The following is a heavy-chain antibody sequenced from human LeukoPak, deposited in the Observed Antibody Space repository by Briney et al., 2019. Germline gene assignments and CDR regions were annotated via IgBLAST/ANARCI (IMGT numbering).Heavy chain of an antibody. D-gene: IGHD3-16*02. CDR2: IYYSGST. Sequence: SETLSLTCTVSGGSISSYYWSWIRQPPGKGLEWIGYIYYSGSTNYNPSLKSRVTISVDTSKNQFSLKLSSVTAADTAVYYCARHIDYYGMDVWGQGTTVTVS. J-gene: IGHJ6*02. V-gene: IGHV4-59*08. CDR1: GGSISSYY. CDR3: ARHIDYYGMDV.